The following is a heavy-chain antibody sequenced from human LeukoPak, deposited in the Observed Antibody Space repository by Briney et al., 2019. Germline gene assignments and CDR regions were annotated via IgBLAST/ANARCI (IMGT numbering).Heavy chain of an antibody. CDR3: ARTDLYCSGGSCYRHDY. Sequence: ASVKVSCKASGYTFTSNGISWGRRPLGQGLEWMGWISAYNGNTNYAQKLQGRVTMTTDTSTSTAYMELRSLRSDDTAVYYCARTDLYCSGGSCYRHDYWGQGTLVTVSS. V-gene: IGHV1-18*01. D-gene: IGHD2-15*01. CDR1: GYTFTSNG. J-gene: IGHJ4*02. CDR2: ISAYNGNT.